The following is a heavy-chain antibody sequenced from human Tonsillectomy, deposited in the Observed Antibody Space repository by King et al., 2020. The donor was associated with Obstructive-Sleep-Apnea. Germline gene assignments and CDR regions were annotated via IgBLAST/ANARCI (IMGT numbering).Heavy chain of an antibody. V-gene: IGHV1-2*02. CDR1: GYTFTGHF. CDR3: ARDPGYFGSGTYSGWFDP. Sequence: QLAQSGAEVKKPGASVKVSCKASGYTFTGHFMHWVRQAPGQGLEWMGWINSNSGGTNYARKFQGRVTMTRDTSISTVFMELSRLRSDDTAVYYCARDPGYFGSGTYSGWFDPWGQGTLVTVSS. J-gene: IGHJ5*02. D-gene: IGHD3-10*01. CDR2: INSNSGGT.